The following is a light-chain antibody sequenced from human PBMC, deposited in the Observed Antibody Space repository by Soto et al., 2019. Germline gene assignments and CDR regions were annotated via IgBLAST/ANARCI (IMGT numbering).Light chain of an antibody. V-gene: IGKV1-5*01. Sequence: DIQMTQSPSTLSASVGDRVTITCRAIQSISSWLAWYQQKPGKAPKLLIYAASTLESGVPSRFSATGSGTEFTLTITSLQPEDFATYDCQQHFDSPITFGQVTRLETK. CDR2: AAS. J-gene: IGKJ5*01. CDR3: QQHFDSPIT. CDR1: QSISSW.